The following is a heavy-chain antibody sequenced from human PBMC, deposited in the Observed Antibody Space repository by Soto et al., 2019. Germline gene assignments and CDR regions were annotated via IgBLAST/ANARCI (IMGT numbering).Heavy chain of an antibody. D-gene: IGHD6-19*01. V-gene: IGHV3-30*18. CDR3: AKDFWGAVAADYFDY. CDR2: ISYDGSNK. CDR1: GFTCSSYG. Sequence: GGSLRLSCAASGFTCSSYGMHWVRQAPGKGLEWVAVISYDGSNKYHADSVKGRFTISRDNSKNTLYLQMNSLRAEDTAVYYCAKDFWGAVAADYFDYWGQGTLVTVSS. J-gene: IGHJ4*02.